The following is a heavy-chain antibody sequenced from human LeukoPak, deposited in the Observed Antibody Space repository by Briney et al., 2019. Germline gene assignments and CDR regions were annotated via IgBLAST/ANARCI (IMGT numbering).Heavy chain of an antibody. J-gene: IGHJ5*02. Sequence: GGSLRLSCAVSGFTFTSYWMSGVRQAPGKGLEWVANIRQDGSEKYYVDSVKGRFSISRDNAKKSLYLQMNSLRADDTAVYYCARENVDYDFWSGYPNWFDPWGQGTLVTVSP. V-gene: IGHV3-7*05. CDR2: IRQDGSEK. CDR3: ARENVDYDFWSGYPNWFDP. CDR1: GFTFTSYW. D-gene: IGHD3-3*01.